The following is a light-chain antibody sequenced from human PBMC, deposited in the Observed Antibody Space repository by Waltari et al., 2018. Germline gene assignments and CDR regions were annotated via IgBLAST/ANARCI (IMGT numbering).Light chain of an antibody. CDR3: QQRSNWPPINT. Sequence: EIVLTQSPATLSLSPGERATLSCRASQRVSSYLAWYQQKPGQAPRLLIYDASNRATGIPARFSGSGSGTDFTLTISSLEPEDFAVYYCQQRSNWPPINTFGQGTKLEIK. CDR2: DAS. V-gene: IGKV3-11*01. CDR1: QRVSSY. J-gene: IGKJ2*01.